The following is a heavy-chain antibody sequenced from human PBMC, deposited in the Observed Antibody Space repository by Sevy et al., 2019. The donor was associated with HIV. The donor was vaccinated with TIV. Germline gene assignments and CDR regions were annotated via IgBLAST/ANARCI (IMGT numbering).Heavy chain of an antibody. Sequence: GGSLRLSCAASGFTVSNSYMSWVRQAPGKGLQWVSIIYRGDSTNYADSVKGRFTISRDNSKNTLYLEMKNLRAEDTDVYYCERLNVYYFASSGYYTTGNAFDIWGQGTLVTVSS. CDR2: IYRGDST. CDR3: ERLNVYYFASSGYYTTGNAFDI. CDR1: GFTVSNSY. D-gene: IGHD3-22*01. V-gene: IGHV3-53*01. J-gene: IGHJ3*02.